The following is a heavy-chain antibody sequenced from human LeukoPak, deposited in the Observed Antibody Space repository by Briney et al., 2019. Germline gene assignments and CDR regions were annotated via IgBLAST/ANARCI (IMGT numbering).Heavy chain of an antibody. CDR2: INPSGGST. V-gene: IGHV1-46*01. D-gene: IGHD3-22*01. CDR1: GYTFTSYY. Sequence: ASVKVSCKASGYTFTSYYMHRVRQAPGQGLEWMGIINPSGGSTSYAQKFQGRVTMTTDTSTSTAYMELRSLRSDDTAVYYCARSYDSSGYLVGGGDYWGQGTLVTVSS. CDR3: ARSYDSSGYLVGGGDY. J-gene: IGHJ4*02.